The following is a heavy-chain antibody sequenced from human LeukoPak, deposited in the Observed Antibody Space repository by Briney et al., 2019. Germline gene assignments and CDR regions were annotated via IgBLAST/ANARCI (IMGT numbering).Heavy chain of an antibody. CDR2: FYYSGST. J-gene: IGHJ4*02. D-gene: IGHD1-20*01. V-gene: IGHV4-39*07. Sequence: PSETPSLTCTVSGGSISRSGYYWGWIRQTPGKGLEWIGSFYYSGSTYYKSSLKSRVTISLDTSKNQFSLKLSSVTAADTAVYYCARVGHNWSRVFYYWGQGTLVTVSS. CDR3: ARVGHNWSRVFYY. CDR1: GGSISRSGYY.